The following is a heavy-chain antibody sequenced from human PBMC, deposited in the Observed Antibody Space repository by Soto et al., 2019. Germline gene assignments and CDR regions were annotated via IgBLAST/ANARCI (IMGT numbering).Heavy chain of an antibody. CDR2: ISGSGGST. CDR3: AKETYYEVGGELYY. Sequence: EVQLLESGGGLVQPGGSLRLSCAASGFTFSSYAMSWVRQAPGQGLVWVSAISGSGGSTYYADYVKGRFTIYIDNSKNTLYQQMNSLRAEDTSVAYRAKETYYEVGGELYYWGQGSLVTVSA. CDR1: GFTFSSYA. J-gene: IGHJ4*02. V-gene: IGHV3-23*01. D-gene: IGHD3-3*01.